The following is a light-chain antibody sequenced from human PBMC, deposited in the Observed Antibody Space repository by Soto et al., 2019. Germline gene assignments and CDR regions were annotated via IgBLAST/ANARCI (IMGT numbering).Light chain of an antibody. V-gene: IGLV2-14*01. CDR2: EVS. CDR3: SSYTRSSTLYV. CDR1: SSDVGGYNY. Sequence: QSALTQPASVSGSPGQSITISCTGTSSDVGGYNYVSWYQQHPGKAPKLMIDEVSNRPSGVSNRFSGSKSGNTASLTISGLKAEDEADYYCSSYTRSSTLYVFGTWTKLTVL. J-gene: IGLJ1*01.